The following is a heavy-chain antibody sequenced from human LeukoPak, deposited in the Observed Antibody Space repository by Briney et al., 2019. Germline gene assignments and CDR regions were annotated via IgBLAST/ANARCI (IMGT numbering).Heavy chain of an antibody. CDR3: ARDRYYDSSGYYDDGDAFDX. V-gene: IGHV1-18*01. J-gene: IGHJ3*01. Sequence: ASVKVSCKASGYTFTSYGISWVRQAPGQGLEWMGWISAYNGNTNYAQKLQGRVTMTTDTSTSTAYMELRSLRSDDTAVYYCARDRYYDSSGYYDDGDAFDXWXQGTMVTVSS. CDR2: ISAYNGNT. D-gene: IGHD3-22*01. CDR1: GYTFTSYG.